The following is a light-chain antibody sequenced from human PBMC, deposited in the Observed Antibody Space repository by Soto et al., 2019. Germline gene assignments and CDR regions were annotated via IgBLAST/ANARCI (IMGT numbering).Light chain of an antibody. CDR2: RAS. CDR3: QQYNNWPIT. J-gene: IGKJ5*01. V-gene: IGKV3-15*01. CDR1: QSVNIL. Sequence: EVVLTQSPATLSVSPGEGATLSCRASQSVNILLAWYQHKPGQAPRLLIYRASTRATGVPARFSGSGSETEFVLTISTLQPEDFAVYYCQQYNNWPITFGQGTRLEIK.